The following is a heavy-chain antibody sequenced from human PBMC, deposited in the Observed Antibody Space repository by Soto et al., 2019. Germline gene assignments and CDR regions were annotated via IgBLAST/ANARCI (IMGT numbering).Heavy chain of an antibody. CDR3: ARGHDSGDC. CDR1: GGSISSGGYS. J-gene: IGHJ4*02. CDR2: IYHSGTT. D-gene: IGHD3-22*01. V-gene: IGHV4-30-2*01. Sequence: QLQLQESGSGLVKPSQTLSLTCAVSGGSISSGGYSWSWIRQPPGKGLEWIGYIYHSGTTYYNTSLKIRVTISIDTSKNQFSLKLSSVTAADTAMYYSARGHDSGDCWGQGTLVTVSS.